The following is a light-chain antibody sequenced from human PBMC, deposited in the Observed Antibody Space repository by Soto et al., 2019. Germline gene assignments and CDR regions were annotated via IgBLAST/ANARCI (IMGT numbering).Light chain of an antibody. J-gene: IGKJ1*01. CDR3: QKYNSFWT. CDR1: QTTRNW. CDR2: VAS. V-gene: IGKV1-5*01. Sequence: DIQLTQSPSTLSASVGDRVTISRRASQTTRNWLAWYPQKPRKAPKPLIYVASSLESGVPSRFSGSGSGTEFTLTICSLQTEDCATYYCQKYNSFWTFGQGATVDI.